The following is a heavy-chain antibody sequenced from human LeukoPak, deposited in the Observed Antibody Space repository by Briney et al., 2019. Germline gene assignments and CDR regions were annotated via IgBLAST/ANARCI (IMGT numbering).Heavy chain of an antibody. Sequence: SVKVSCKASGGSFSSYAISWVRQAPGQGLEWMGRIISILGIANYAQKFQGRVTITADKSTGTAYMELISLRYEETAVYYCARYRGDGLLYYYYYGMDVWGQGTTVTVSS. CDR3: ARYRGDGLLYYYYYGMDV. CDR1: GGSFSSYA. J-gene: IGHJ6*02. V-gene: IGHV1-69*04. CDR2: IISILGIA. D-gene: IGHD5-24*01.